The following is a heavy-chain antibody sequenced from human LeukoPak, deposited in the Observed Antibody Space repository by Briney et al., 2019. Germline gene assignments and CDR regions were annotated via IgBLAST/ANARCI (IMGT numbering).Heavy chain of an antibody. J-gene: IGHJ4*02. CDR3: AKEEGMSLDY. V-gene: IGHV3-23*01. CDR2: ISGSGGST. Sequence: GGSLRLSCAASGFTFNSYAMSWVRQAPGKGLQWVSVISGSGGSTYYADSAKGRFTISRDNSKNTLYLQMNSLRAEDTAVYYCAKEEGMSLDYWGQGTLVTVSS. CDR1: GFTFNSYA.